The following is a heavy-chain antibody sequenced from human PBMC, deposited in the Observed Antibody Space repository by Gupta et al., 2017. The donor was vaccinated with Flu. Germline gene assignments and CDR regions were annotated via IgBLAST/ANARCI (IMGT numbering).Heavy chain of an antibody. CDR3: AKDRFQRAYDSSGYPFDY. D-gene: IGHD3-22*01. J-gene: IGHJ4*02. CDR2: ISGSGGST. Sequence: MGWVRQAPGKGLEWVSAISGSGGSTYYADSVKGRFTISRDNSKNTLYLQMNSLRAEDTAVYYCAKDRFQRAYDSSGYPFDYWGQGTLVTVSS. V-gene: IGHV3-23*01.